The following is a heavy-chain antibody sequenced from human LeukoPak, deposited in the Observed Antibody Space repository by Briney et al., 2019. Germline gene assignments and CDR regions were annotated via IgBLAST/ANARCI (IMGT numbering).Heavy chain of an antibody. CDR2: IYGSETT. CDR1: GDSMSNHF. D-gene: IGHD6-13*01. V-gene: IGHV4-59*11. J-gene: IGHJ4*02. Sequence: PSETLSLTCTVSGDSMSNHFWSWIRQPPGKGLGWIGYIYGSETTNYNPSLKSRVTMSVDTSENQFSLKLSSVTAADTALYYCASRPGGSTWYGVFDYWSRGTLVTVSS. CDR3: ASRPGGSTWYGVFDY.